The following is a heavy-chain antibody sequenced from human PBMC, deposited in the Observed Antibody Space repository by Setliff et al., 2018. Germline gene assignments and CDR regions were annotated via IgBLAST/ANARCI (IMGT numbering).Heavy chain of an antibody. Sequence: HPGGSLRLSCAASGFTFSTHSMSWVRQAPGKGLEWVSAISGDSASIYYGDSVKGRFTISRDNPKNALYLQMNSLRAEDTAIYYCANHNPARWAVTGTPLDYWGQGTQVTVSS. CDR1: GFTFSTHS. CDR3: ANHNPARWAVTGTPLDY. CDR2: ISGDSASI. J-gene: IGHJ4*02. D-gene: IGHD6-19*01. V-gene: IGHV3-23*01.